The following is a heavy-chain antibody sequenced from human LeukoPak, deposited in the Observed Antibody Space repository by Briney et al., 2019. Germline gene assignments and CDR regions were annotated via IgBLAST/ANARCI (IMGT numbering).Heavy chain of an antibody. V-gene: IGHV3-33*01. D-gene: IGHD3-10*01. Sequence: EGSLRLSCAASGFSFDTYAMHWVRQAPGQGLEWVALIWHDGSHKFYSHTVRGRFTITRDNSKNTVYLQMINLRPDDTAVYYCAIELFGAGSYPVLWGQGTVVTVSS. CDR1: GFSFDTYA. CDR2: IWHDGSHK. J-gene: IGHJ1*01. CDR3: AIELFGAGSYPVL.